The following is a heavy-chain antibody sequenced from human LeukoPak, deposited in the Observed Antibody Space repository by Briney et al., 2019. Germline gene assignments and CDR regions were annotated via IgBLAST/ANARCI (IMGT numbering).Heavy chain of an antibody. CDR3: ARGVGSGYPDY. CDR1: GGSISSYY. J-gene: IGHJ4*02. V-gene: IGHV4-59*01. Sequence: SETLSLTCTVSGGSISSYYWTWIRQTPGKGLEWIAYIHYNGNAKSNPSLKSRVTISLDTSKNQFSLKLTSVTAADTALYYCARGVGSGYPDYWGQGTLVTVSS. CDR2: IHYNGNA. D-gene: IGHD3-22*01.